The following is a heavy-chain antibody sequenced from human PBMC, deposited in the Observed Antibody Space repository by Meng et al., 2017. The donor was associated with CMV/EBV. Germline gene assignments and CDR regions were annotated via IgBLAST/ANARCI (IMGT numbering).Heavy chain of an antibody. J-gene: IGHJ4*02. V-gene: IGHV1-2*02. CDR1: GYTFTGYY. Sequence: ASVKVSCKASGYTFTGYYMHWVRQAPGQGLEWMGWINPNSGGTNYAQKFQGRVTMTGDTSISTAYMELSRLRSDDTAVYYCARVNYYDSSGYYPDYWGQGTLVTVSS. CDR3: ARVNYYDSSGYYPDY. CDR2: INPNSGGT. D-gene: IGHD3-22*01.